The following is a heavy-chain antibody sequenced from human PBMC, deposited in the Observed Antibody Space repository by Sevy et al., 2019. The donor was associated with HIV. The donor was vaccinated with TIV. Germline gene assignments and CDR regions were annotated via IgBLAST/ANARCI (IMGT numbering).Heavy chain of an antibody. CDR1: GFTFSNYG. D-gene: IGHD6-19*01. V-gene: IGHV3-30*02. Sequence: GGSLRLSCAASGFTFSNYGMHCVRQAPGKGLEWVSSIRYDEFNKYYADSVKGRFTISRDNSRNTLYLQMNSLRDEDTAIYYCAKGAGSGLDYWGQGTLVTVSS. CDR2: IRYDEFNK. J-gene: IGHJ4*02. CDR3: AKGAGSGLDY.